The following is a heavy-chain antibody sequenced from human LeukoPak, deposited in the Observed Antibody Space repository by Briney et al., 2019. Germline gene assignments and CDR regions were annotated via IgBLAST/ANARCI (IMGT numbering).Heavy chain of an antibody. V-gene: IGHV3-33*01. CDR2: IWYDGSNK. CDR1: GFTFSSYG. Sequence: GGSLRLSCAASGFTFSSYGMHWVRQAPGKGLEWVAVIWYDGSNKYYADSVKGRFTISRDNSKNTLYLQMNSLRAEDTAVYYCARSPRRSLNWFDPWGLGTLVTVSS. J-gene: IGHJ5*02. CDR3: ARSPRRSLNWFDP.